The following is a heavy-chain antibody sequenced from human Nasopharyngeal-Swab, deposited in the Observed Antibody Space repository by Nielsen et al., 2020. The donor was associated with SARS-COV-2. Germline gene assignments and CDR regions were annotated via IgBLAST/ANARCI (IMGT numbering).Heavy chain of an antibody. CDR3: TRDRGVNDYVWGSYRKSDAFDI. J-gene: IGHJ3*02. V-gene: IGHV1-46*01. CDR2: INPSGGCT. Sequence: ASSQVSSKASGYTFTSYYRHCVRQPPRQRLEWMGVINPSGGCTSYAQKFQGRVTMTRDTSTSTVYMELSSLRSEDTAVYYCTRDRGVNDYVWGSYRKSDAFDIWGQGTMVTVSS. CDR1: GYTFTSYY. D-gene: IGHD3-16*02.